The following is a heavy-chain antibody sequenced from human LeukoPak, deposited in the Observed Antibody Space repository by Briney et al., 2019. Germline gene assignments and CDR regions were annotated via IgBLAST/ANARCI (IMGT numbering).Heavy chain of an antibody. CDR2: IYYSGST. V-gene: IGHV4-30-4*02. CDR3: ARSIPTSSWTDFDY. CDR1: GGSISSGDYY. Sequence: SETLSLTCTVSGGSISSGDYYWSWIRQPPGKGLEWIGYIYYSGSTYYNPSLKSRVTISVDTSKNQFFLKLRFVTAADTAVYYCARSIPTSSWTDFDYWGQGTLVTVSS. D-gene: IGHD3/OR15-3a*01. J-gene: IGHJ4*02.